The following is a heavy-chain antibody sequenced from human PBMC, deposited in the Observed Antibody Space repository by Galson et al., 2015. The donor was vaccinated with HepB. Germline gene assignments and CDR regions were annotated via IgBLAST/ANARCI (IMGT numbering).Heavy chain of an antibody. D-gene: IGHD3-10*01. J-gene: IGHJ6*02. V-gene: IGHV3-30*18. CDR3: AKDRAALHYYGMDV. Sequence: SLRLSCAASGFTFRNYGMHWVRQAPGKGLEWVAVISYDGNNKDYADSVKGRFTISRDNSKNTVYLQMNSLRAEDTAVYYCAKDRAALHYYGMDVWGQGTTVTVSS. CDR2: ISYDGNNK. CDR1: GFTFRNYG.